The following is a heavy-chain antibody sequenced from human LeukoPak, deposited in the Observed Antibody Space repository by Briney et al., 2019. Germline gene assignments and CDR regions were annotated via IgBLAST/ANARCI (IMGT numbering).Heavy chain of an antibody. J-gene: IGHJ1*01. CDR2: ISAPTIYT. Sequence: GGSQTHPCTASGFTFSNYDMTWVRQAPGKGLEWVSSISAPTIYTFSADSVRGRFTISRDNVENSLYLQMNNLRGEDTGVYFCARIGLGRDASHSFVIWGQGTLGTVSS. CDR1: GFTFSNYD. D-gene: IGHD5-24*01. V-gene: IGHV3-21*01. CDR3: ARIGLGRDASHSFVI.